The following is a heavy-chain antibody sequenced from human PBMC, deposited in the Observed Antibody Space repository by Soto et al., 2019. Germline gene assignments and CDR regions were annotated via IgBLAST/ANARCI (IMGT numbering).Heavy chain of an antibody. V-gene: IGHV4-59*01. CDR3: ARDIQDYGSGRYYYYSGMDV. J-gene: IGHJ6*02. CDR1: GGSISSYH. Sequence: SETLSLTCTVSGGSISSYHWSWIRQPPGKGLEWFGCIYYSGSTNYNPSLKSRVTISVAKSKNQFPLKLSSVTAADTALYYCARDIQDYGSGRYYYYSGMDVWGQGTTVTVSS. D-gene: IGHD3-10*01. CDR2: IYYSGST.